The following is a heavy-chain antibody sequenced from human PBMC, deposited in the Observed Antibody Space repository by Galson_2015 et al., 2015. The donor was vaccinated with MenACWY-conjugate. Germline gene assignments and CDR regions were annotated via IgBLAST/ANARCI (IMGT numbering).Heavy chain of an antibody. CDR3: ARDSIVVVPAVYYYYYYGMDV. V-gene: IGHV1-18*04. J-gene: IGHJ6*02. CDR2: ISAYNGNT. Sequence: SVKVSCKASGYTFTSYGISWVRQAPGQGLEWMGWISAYNGNTNYAQKLQGRVTMTTDTSTSTAYMELRSLRSDDTAVYYCARDSIVVVPAVYYYYYYGMDVWGQGTPVTVSS. D-gene: IGHD2-2*01. CDR1: GYTFTSYG.